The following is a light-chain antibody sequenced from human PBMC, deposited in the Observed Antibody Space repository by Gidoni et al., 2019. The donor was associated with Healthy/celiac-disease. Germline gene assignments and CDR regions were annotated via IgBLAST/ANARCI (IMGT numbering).Light chain of an antibody. CDR1: QGIRND. CDR3: LQDYNYPWT. Sequence: AIHLTQSPSSLSASVGDRVTITCRASQGIRNDLGWYQQKPGKAPKLLIYAASSVQSGVPSRFSGSGSGTDFTLTISSLQPEDFATYYGLQDYNYPWTFGHGTKVEIK. J-gene: IGKJ1*01. V-gene: IGKV1-6*01. CDR2: AAS.